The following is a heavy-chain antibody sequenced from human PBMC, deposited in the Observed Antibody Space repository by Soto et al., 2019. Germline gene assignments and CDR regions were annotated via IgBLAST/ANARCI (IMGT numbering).Heavy chain of an antibody. D-gene: IGHD2-2*01. CDR2: IYYSGST. V-gene: IGHV4-30-4*08. J-gene: IGHJ5*02. CDR1: GGSISSGGYY. Sequence: SETLSLTCTVSGGSISSGGYYWSWIRQHPGKGLEWIGYIYYSGSTYYNPSLKSRVTISLDTSKNQFSLKLGSVTAADTAVYYCATAVYCRSASCSNWFDPWGQGTLVTVSS. CDR3: ATAVYCRSASCSNWFDP.